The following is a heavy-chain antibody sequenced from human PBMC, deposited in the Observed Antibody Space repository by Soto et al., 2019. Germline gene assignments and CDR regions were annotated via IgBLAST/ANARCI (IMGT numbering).Heavy chain of an antibody. Sequence: SETLSLTCTVSGGSISSYYWSWIRQPPVKGLEWSGDIYYSGSTNYNPSLKSRVTISVDTSKNQFSLKLSSVTAADTAVYYCARDASRDEPYYFDYWGQGTLVTVSS. CDR1: GGSISSYY. CDR2: IYYSGST. V-gene: IGHV4-59*01. J-gene: IGHJ4*02. CDR3: ARDASRDEPYYFDY.